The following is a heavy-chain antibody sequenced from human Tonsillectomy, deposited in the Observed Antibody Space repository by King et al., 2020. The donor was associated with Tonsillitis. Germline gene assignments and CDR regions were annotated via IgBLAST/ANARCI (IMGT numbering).Heavy chain of an antibody. CDR1: GYTFSGYY. J-gene: IGHJ4*02. Sequence: QLVQSGAEVKKPGASVKVSCKASGYTFSGYYMHWVRQAPGQGLEWMGWINPNSGGTNYAQKFQGRVTLTRDTSISTAYMELSSLTSDDTAVYSCAIPYTPPRSAFDYWGQGTLVTVSS. V-gene: IGHV1-2*02. D-gene: IGHD2-2*02. CDR2: INPNSGGT. CDR3: AIPYTPPRSAFDY.